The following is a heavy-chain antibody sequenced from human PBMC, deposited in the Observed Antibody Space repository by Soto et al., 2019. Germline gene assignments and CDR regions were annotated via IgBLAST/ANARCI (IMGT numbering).Heavy chain of an antibody. Sequence: GGSLRLSCTASGFTFSSYGMHWVRQAPGKGLEWVAVIWYDGSNKYYADSVKGRFTISRDNSKNTLYLQMNSLRAEDTAVYYCAKYPYDSSGYYFDYWGQGTLVTVSS. D-gene: IGHD3-22*01. CDR3: AKYPYDSSGYYFDY. J-gene: IGHJ4*02. CDR2: IWYDGSNK. CDR1: GFTFSSYG. V-gene: IGHV3-33*06.